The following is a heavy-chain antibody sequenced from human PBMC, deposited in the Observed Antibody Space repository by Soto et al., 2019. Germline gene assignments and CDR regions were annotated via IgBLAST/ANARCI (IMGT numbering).Heavy chain of an antibody. CDR1: GDSVSSNSAA. J-gene: IGHJ4*02. CDR3: ARGVAMVRFEY. Sequence: PSQTLSLTCAISGDSVSSNSAAWNWIRQPPSRGLEWLGRTYYRSKWYYDYAVSVKSRITINPDTSKNQFSLQLNSVTPEDTAVYFCARGVAMVRFEYWGQGTLVTVSS. CDR2: TYYRSKWYY. D-gene: IGHD3-10*01. V-gene: IGHV6-1*01.